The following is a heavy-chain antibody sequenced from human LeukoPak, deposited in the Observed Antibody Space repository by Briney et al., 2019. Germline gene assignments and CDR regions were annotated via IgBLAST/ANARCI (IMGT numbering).Heavy chain of an antibody. CDR2: FYYSGST. J-gene: IGHJ5*02. CDR3: ARFSMVRGEGGNWFDP. V-gene: IGHV4-59*01. Sequence: SETLSLTCTVSGGSISSYYWSWIRQPPRQGLEWIGYFYYSGSTNYNPSLKSRVTISVDTSKNQFSLKLSSVTAADTAVYYCARFSMVRGEGGNWFDPWGQGALVTVSS. D-gene: IGHD3-10*01. CDR1: GGSISSYY.